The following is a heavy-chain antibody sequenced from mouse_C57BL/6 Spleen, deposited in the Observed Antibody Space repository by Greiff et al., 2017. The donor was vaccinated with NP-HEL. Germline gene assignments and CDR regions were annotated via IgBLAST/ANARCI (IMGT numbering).Heavy chain of an antibody. CDR3: AKPEKGYYYGSSHWYFDV. CDR1: GFSLTSYG. V-gene: IGHV2-3*01. Sequence: QVQLKESGPGLVAPSQSLSITCTVSGFSLTSYGVSWVRQPPGKGLEWLGVIWGDGSTNYHSALISRLSISKDNSTSQVFLQLNSLQTDDTATYNCAKPEKGYYYGSSHWYFDVWGTGTTVTVSS. CDR2: IWGDGST. J-gene: IGHJ1*03. D-gene: IGHD1-1*01.